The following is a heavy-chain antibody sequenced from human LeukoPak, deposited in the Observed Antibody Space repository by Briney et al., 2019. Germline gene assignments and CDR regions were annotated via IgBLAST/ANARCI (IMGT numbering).Heavy chain of an antibody. CDR3: AIRGYSSSSYFDY. CDR1: GFTFNIYA. V-gene: IGHV3-23*01. Sequence: GGSLRLSCAASGFTFNIYAMNWVRQAPGKGLEWVSGISGSGGSTFYADSVKGRFTISRDNSKNTLYLQINSLRAEDTAVYYCAIRGYSSSSYFDYWGQGTLVTVSS. D-gene: IGHD6-6*01. CDR2: ISGSGGST. J-gene: IGHJ4*02.